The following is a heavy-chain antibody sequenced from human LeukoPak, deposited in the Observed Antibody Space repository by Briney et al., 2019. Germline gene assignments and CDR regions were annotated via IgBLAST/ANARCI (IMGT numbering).Heavy chain of an antibody. J-gene: IGHJ4*02. CDR1: GFTFSSYA. Sequence: GGSLRLSCAASGFTFSSYAMHWVRQSPGKGLEWVAVISYDGSNNYYADSEKGRFTISRDNSKNTLYLQMNSLRAEDTAVYYCAKDEPGSYSPSDYWGQGTLVTVSS. CDR3: AKDEPGSYSPSDY. V-gene: IGHV3-30-3*02. D-gene: IGHD3-10*01. CDR2: ISYDGSNN.